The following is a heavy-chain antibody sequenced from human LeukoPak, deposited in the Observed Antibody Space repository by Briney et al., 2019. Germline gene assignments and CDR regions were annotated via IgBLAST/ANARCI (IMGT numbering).Heavy chain of an antibody. CDR3: ARELSGYYTGYYYYMDV. D-gene: IGHD3-3*01. CDR2: IKQDGSEK. Sequence: PGGSLRPSCAASGFTFSSYWMSWVRQAPGKGLEWVANIKQDGSEKYYVDSEKGRFTISRDNAKNSLYLQMNSLRAEDTAVYYCARELSGYYTGYYYYMDVWGKGTTVTVSS. V-gene: IGHV3-7*01. J-gene: IGHJ6*03. CDR1: GFTFSSYW.